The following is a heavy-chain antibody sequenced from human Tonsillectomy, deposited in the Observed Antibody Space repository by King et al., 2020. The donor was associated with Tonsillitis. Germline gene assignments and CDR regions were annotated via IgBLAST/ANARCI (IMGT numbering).Heavy chain of an antibody. CDR2: IYPGDSDT. CDR3: ARLGPYLGATRPFDY. D-gene: IGHD1-26*01. V-gene: IGHV5-51*01. CDR1: GYSFTSYW. Sequence: VQLVESGAEVKKPGESLKISCKGSGYSFTSYWIGWVRQMPGKGLEWMGIIYPGDSDTRYSPSFQGQVTISADKSISTAYLQWSSLKASDTAMYYCARLGPYLGATRPFDYWGQGTLVTVPS. J-gene: IGHJ4*02.